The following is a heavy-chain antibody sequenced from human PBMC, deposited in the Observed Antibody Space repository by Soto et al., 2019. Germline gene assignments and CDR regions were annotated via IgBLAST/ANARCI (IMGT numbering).Heavy chain of an antibody. J-gene: IGHJ6*02. Sequence: SVKVSCRASGGTVSSYAMHLVRQAPGQSLEWMGWINAGNGNTKYSQKFQGRVTITRDTSASTAYMELSRLRSEDTAVYYCARGGIVVVPAAVYYYGMDVWGQGTTVTVSS. CDR2: INAGNGNT. CDR1: GGTVSSYA. CDR3: ARGGIVVVPAAVYYYGMDV. D-gene: IGHD2-2*01. V-gene: IGHV1-3*01.